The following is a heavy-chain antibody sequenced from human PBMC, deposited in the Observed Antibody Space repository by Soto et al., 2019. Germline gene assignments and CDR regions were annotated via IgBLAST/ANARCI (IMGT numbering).Heavy chain of an antibody. CDR2: IDSDGSST. V-gene: IGHV3-74*01. D-gene: IGHD2-2*01. Sequence: EVQLVESGGGLVQPGGSLRLSCAASGFTFSSYWMHWVRQAPGKGLVWVSRIDSDGSSTSSADSVKGRFTISRDNAKNTLNLKMNNLRAEDRGVYYCARDGLLVPVAKGNYDYYMDVWGKGTTVTVSS. CDR1: GFTFSSYW. CDR3: ARDGLLVPVAKGNYDYYMDV. J-gene: IGHJ6*03.